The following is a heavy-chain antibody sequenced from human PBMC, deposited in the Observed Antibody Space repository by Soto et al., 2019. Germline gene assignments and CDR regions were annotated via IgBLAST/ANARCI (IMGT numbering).Heavy chain of an antibody. J-gene: IGHJ4*02. CDR1: GYSFTSYW. D-gene: IGHD3-22*01. CDR3: ARLGPRRYYDSSGYPKGGFDY. CDR2: IYPGDSDT. V-gene: IGHV5-51*01. Sequence: PGESLEISCKGSGYSFTSYWIGWVRQMTGTGLEWMGIIYPGDSDTRYSPSFQGQVTISADKSISTAYLQWSSLKASDTAMYYCARLGPRRYYDSSGYPKGGFDYWGQGTLVTVSS.